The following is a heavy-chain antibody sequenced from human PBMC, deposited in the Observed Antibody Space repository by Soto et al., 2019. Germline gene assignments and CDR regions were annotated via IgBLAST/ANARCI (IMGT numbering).Heavy chain of an antibody. CDR2: IYYSGST. CDR1: GGSISSGGYY. D-gene: IGHD6-13*01. V-gene: IGHV4-31*03. J-gene: IGHJ5*02. Sequence: SETLSLTCTVSGGSISSGGYYWSWIRQHPGKGLEWIGYIYYSGSTYYNPSLKSRVTISVDTSKNQFSLKLSSVTAADTAVYYCARSIAAAGRVPKYNWFDPWGQGTLVTVSS. CDR3: ARSIAAAGRVPKYNWFDP.